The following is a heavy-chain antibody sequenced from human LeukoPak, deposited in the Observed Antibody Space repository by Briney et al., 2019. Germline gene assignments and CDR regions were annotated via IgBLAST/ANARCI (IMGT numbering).Heavy chain of an antibody. J-gene: IGHJ4*02. V-gene: IGHV3-43*02. CDR1: GFTFDDYA. CDR2: ISGDGSRT. Sequence: GGSLILSCAASGFTFDDYAMHWVRQAPGKGLEWVSLISGDGSRTYYADSVKGRFTISRDNSRNSLYLQMNSLRTEDTALYYCAKDLTQLYLAFDYWGQGTLVTVSS. CDR3: AKDLTQLYLAFDY. D-gene: IGHD5-24*01.